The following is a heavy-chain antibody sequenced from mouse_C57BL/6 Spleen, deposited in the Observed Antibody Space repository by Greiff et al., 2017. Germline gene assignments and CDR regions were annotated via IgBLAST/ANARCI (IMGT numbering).Heavy chain of an antibody. Sequence: EVKLVESGGGLVKPGGSLKLSCAASGFTFSGYGMRWVRQAPGQGLEWVGYICRGSSTNYYADTVKGRFTISRDNATNTLFLQMTSLRSEDTAMYYCARAEYSNYAMDYWGQGTSVTVSS. CDR1: GFTFSGYG. D-gene: IGHD2-5*01. CDR2: ICRGSSTN. CDR3: ARAEYSNYAMDY. J-gene: IGHJ4*01. V-gene: IGHV5-17*01.